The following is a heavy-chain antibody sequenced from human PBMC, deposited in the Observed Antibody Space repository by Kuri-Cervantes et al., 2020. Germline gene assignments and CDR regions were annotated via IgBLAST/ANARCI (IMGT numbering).Heavy chain of an antibody. CDR2: ISGTTNAM. CDR3: SRGGRDITISWFDH. J-gene: IGHJ5*02. D-gene: IGHD1-14*01. Sequence: GGSLRLSCAASGFTFSSHSMNWVRQAPGKGLEWVSSISGTTNAMYSADSLKGRFTISRDNAKNTVYLQMNSLSDDDTAVYYCSRGGRDITISWFDHWGQGALVTVSS. V-gene: IGHV3-21*06. CDR1: GFTFSSHS.